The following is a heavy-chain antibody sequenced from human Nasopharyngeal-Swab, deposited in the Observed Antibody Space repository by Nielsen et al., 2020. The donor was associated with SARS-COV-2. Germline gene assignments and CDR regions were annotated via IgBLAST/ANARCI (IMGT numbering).Heavy chain of an antibody. CDR2: IYYSGST. J-gene: IGHJ4*02. V-gene: IGHV4-61*06. Sequence: WIRQPPGKGLEWIGHIYYSGSTNYNPSLKSRVTISVDRSKNQFSLKLSSVTAADTAVYYCARGGFGELLLDYWGQGTLVTVSS. D-gene: IGHD3-10*01. CDR3: ARGGFGELLLDY.